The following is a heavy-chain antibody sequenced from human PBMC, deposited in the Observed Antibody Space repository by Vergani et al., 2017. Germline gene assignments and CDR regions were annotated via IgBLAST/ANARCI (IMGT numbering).Heavy chain of an antibody. V-gene: IGHV3-30-3*01. CDR3: ARDLGRRGYFDY. D-gene: IGHD3-10*01. Sequence: QVQLVESGGGVNQPGRSLRLSCAASGFTFSSYAMHWVRQAPGKGLEWVSFISYDGNNKDYADSVKGRFTISRDNSKNTLYLQVNSLRPEDTAVYYCARDLGRRGYFDYWGQGTLVTVSS. CDR1: GFTFSSYA. J-gene: IGHJ4*02. CDR2: ISYDGNNK.